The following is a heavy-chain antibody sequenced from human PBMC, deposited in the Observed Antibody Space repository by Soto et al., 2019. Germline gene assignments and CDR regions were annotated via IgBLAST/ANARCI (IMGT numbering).Heavy chain of an antibody. CDR3: ARHLPYYGHGYYFDS. CDR1: GVSISSYY. Sequence: SETLSLTCTVSGVSISSYYWSWIRKSPGEGLEWIAYICYNGRTNYNASLRSRATISVDTSENQFSLKLTSVTAADAAVYYCARHLPYYGHGYYFDSWGQGILVTVSS. J-gene: IGHJ4*02. V-gene: IGHV4-59*08. D-gene: IGHD3-10*01. CDR2: ICYNGRT.